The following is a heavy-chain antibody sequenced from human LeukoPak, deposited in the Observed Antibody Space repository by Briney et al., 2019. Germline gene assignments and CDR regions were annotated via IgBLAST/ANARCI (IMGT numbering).Heavy chain of an antibody. D-gene: IGHD4-17*01. J-gene: IGHJ4*02. CDR1: GFTSSSST. CDR3: AKGTDGEGYHRPFDY. Sequence: GGSLRLSCAASGFTSSSSTMSWLRQAPGKGLEWVSAINSGGGTTAAESVKGRFTISRDDSKNTLFLQMNSLRAEDTAVYYCAKGTDGEGYHRPFDYWGQGTLVTVSS. V-gene: IGHV3-23*01. CDR2: INSGGGTT.